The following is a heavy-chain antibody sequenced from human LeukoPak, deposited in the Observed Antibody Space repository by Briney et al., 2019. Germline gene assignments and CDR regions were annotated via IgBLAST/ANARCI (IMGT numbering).Heavy chain of an antibody. CDR2: IRTKDNNYAT. Sequence: GGSLRLSCAASGLTFSGSAMHWVRQASGKGLEWVGRIRTKDNNYATAYAASVKGRFTISRDDSKSTAYLQMNSLKTDDTAVYYCSSKDWSGSGPYSDYWGQGTLVTVSS. V-gene: IGHV3-73*01. CDR1: GLTFSGSA. J-gene: IGHJ4*02. D-gene: IGHD3-3*01. CDR3: SSKDWSGSGPYSDY.